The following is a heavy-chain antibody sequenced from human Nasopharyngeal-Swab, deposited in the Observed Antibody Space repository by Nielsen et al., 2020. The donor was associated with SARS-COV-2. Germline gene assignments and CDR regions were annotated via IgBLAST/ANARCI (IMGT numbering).Heavy chain of an antibody. J-gene: IGHJ4*02. CDR3: ARLDPFGSEDK. Sequence: SETLSLTCTVSGGSITSSRHRWGWIRQPPGQGLHWIGQILVNRYTEYHPSVRGRITVYADTSENYFSLRLSSVTATDTAVYYCARLDPFGSEDKWGQGTLVTVSS. CDR1: GGSITSSRHR. D-gene: IGHD3-3*01. CDR2: ILVNRYT. V-gene: IGHV4-39*02.